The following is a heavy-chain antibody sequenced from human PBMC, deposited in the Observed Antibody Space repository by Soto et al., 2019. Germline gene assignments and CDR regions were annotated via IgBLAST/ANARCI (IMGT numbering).Heavy chain of an antibody. CDR3: ARGNGDPTGGGDAFDI. J-gene: IGHJ3*02. D-gene: IGHD4-17*01. Sequence: GGSLRLSCAASGFTFSSYGMHWVRQAPGKGLEWVAVISYDGSNKYYADSVKGRFTISRDNSKNTLYLQMNSLRAEDTAVYYCARGNGDPTGGGDAFDIWGQGTMVTVSS. V-gene: IGHV3-30*03. CDR1: GFTFSSYG. CDR2: ISYDGSNK.